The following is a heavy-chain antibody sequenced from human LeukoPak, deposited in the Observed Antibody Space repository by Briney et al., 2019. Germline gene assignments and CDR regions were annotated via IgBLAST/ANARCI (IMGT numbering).Heavy chain of an antibody. D-gene: IGHD1-26*01. CDR3: ARDQYSGSLDAFDI. CDR2: MSSSGSTI. Sequence: GGSLRLSCAASGFTFSSYEMNWVRQAPGKGLEWVSYMSSSGSTIYYADSVKGRFTISRDNAKNSLYLQMNSLRAEDTAVYYCARDQYSGSLDAFDIWGQGTMVTVSS. V-gene: IGHV3-48*03. CDR1: GFTFSSYE. J-gene: IGHJ3*02.